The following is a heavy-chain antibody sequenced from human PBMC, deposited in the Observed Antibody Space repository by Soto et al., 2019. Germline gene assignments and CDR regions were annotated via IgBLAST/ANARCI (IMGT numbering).Heavy chain of an antibody. CDR2: ISYDGSNK. CDR1: GFTFSSYG. V-gene: IGHV3-30*18. Sequence: QAGGSLRLSCAASGFTFSSYGIHWVRQAPGKGLEWVAVISYDGSNKYYADSVKGRFTISRDNSKNTLYLQMNSLRAEDTAVYYCAKGEVDYYDSSGYYFDYWGQGTLVTVSS. CDR3: AKGEVDYYDSSGYYFDY. D-gene: IGHD3-22*01. J-gene: IGHJ4*02.